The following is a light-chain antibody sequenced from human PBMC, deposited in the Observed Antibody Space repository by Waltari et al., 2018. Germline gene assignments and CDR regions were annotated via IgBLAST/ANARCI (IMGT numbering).Light chain of an antibody. CDR2: AAS. CDR3: QQYNNWPPIT. CDR1: QSVGSN. V-gene: IGKV3-15*01. J-gene: IGKJ5*01. Sequence: EVVMTQSLATLSVSPGERVTLSCRASQSVGSNLAWYEQKPGQAPRLLIYAASTRATGIPARFSGSGSGTEFTLTISSLQSEDFAVYYCQQYNNWPPITFGQGTRLEYK.